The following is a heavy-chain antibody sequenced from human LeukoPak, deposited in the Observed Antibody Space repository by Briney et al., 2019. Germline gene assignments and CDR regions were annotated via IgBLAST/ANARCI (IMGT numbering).Heavy chain of an antibody. Sequence: GGSLRLSCAASGFTFSNAWMSWVRQAPGKGLEWVGRIKSRSDGGTTDYAAPGKGRFTISRDDSKNTLHLQMNSLKTEDTAVYYCTTDLLGYSSSWSKYYYYMDVWGKGTTVTVSS. J-gene: IGHJ6*03. CDR2: IKSRSDGGTT. CDR3: TTDLLGYSSSWSKYYYYMDV. V-gene: IGHV3-15*01. CDR1: GFTFSNAW. D-gene: IGHD6-13*01.